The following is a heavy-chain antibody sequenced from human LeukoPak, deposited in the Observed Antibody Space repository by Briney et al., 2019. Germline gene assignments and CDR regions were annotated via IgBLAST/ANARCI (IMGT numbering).Heavy chain of an antibody. V-gene: IGHV3-23*01. D-gene: IGHD6-19*01. J-gene: IGHJ5*02. CDR2: ISGSGGGT. CDR3: AKDRGSGWPRTDNWFDP. Sequence: GGSLRLSCAASGFTFSNYAMNWVRQAPGKGLEWVSAISGSGGGTYYADSVKGRFTISRDNSNNTLYLQMNSLRAEDTAVYYCAKDRGSGWPRTDNWFDPWGQGTLVTVSS. CDR1: GFTFSNYA.